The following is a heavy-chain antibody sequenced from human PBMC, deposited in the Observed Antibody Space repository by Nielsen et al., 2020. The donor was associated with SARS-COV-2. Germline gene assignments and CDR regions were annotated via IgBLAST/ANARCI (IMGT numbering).Heavy chain of an antibody. J-gene: IGHJ4*02. CDR1: GLTFSSYA. V-gene: IGHV3-30-3*01. Sequence: GESLKISCAASGLTFSSYAMHWVRQAPGKGLEWVAVVSSDGSNKYYAGSVKGRFTISRDNSKTTLYLQMNSLRAEDTAVYYCARRRFAGYCSGGSCRYYFDYWGQGTLVTVSS. CDR3: ARRRFAGYCSGGSCRYYFDY. CDR2: VSSDGSNK. D-gene: IGHD2-15*01.